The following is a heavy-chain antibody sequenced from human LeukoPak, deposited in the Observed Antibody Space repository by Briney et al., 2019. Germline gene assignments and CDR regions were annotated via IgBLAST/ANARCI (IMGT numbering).Heavy chain of an antibody. CDR1: GGSFSGYY. J-gene: IGHJ4*02. V-gene: IGHV4-34*01. Sequence: SETLSLTCAVYGGSFSGYYWSWIRQPPGKGLEWIGEINHSGSTNYNPSLKSRVTISVDTSKNQFSLKLSSVTAADTAVYYCAREGGSYYYGSGSYYAQVRYYFDYWGQGTLVTVSS. CDR2: INHSGST. D-gene: IGHD3-10*01. CDR3: AREGGSYYYGSGSYYAQVRYYFDY.